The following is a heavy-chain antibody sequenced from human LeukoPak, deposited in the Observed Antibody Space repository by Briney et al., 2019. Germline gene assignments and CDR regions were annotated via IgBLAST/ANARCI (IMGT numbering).Heavy chain of an antibody. D-gene: IGHD3-10*01. CDR2: MSRTGNTF. CDR1: GFTFSTYA. CDR3: EKPGSDTSPKYHDY. J-gene: IGHJ4*02. Sequence: GGSLRLSCAASGFTFSTYAITWVRQAPGKGLHSVSSMSRTGNTFYYADSVKGRFTISRDKSKNTLYLQMDSLRADDTAVYYCEKPGSDTSPKYHDYWGQGTQVTVSS. V-gene: IGHV3-23*01.